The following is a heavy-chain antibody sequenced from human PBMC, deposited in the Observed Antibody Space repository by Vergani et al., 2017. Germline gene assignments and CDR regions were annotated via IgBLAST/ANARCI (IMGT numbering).Heavy chain of an antibody. Sequence: EVQLVESGGGLVKPGGSLRLSCAASGFTFSNAWMSWVRQAPGKGLEWVGRIKSKTDGGTTDYAAPVKGRFTISRDESKNTLYLQMNSLKTEDTAVYYCTTGRPILTGYLIGEYYYGMDVWGQGTTVTVSS. CDR2: IKSKTDGGTT. V-gene: IGHV3-15*01. CDR3: TTGRPILTGYLIGEYYYGMDV. CDR1: GFTFSNAW. J-gene: IGHJ6*02. D-gene: IGHD3-9*01.